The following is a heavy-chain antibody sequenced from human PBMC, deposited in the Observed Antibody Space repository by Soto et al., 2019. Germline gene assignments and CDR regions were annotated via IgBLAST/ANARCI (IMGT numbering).Heavy chain of an antibody. V-gene: IGHV1-8*01. Sequence: ASVKVSCKASGYTFTSYDINWVRQATGQGLEWMGWMNPNSGNTGYAQKFQGRVTMTRNTSISTAYMELSSLRSEDTAVYYCARGPSIVAAGDFDYWGQGTLVTVSS. CDR3: ARGPSIVAAGDFDY. CDR2: MNPNSGNT. J-gene: IGHJ4*02. D-gene: IGHD6-13*01. CDR1: GYTFTSYD.